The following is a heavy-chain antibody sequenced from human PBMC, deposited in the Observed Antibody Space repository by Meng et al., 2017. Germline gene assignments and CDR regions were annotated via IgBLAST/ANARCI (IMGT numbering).Heavy chain of an antibody. V-gene: IGHV3-11*01. CDR3: ASPLLRFLEWLSMGY. Sequence: QVVECGGCLVKPGRSLRLSCAGSGFTFSDYYMGWFRQAPGQGLEWVSYISSSGSTIYYADSVKGRFTIYRDKAKNSLYLQMNSLRAEDTAVYYCASPLLRFLEWLSMGYWGQGTLVTVSS. J-gene: IGHJ4*02. CDR1: GFTFSDYY. D-gene: IGHD3-3*01. CDR2: ISSSGSTI.